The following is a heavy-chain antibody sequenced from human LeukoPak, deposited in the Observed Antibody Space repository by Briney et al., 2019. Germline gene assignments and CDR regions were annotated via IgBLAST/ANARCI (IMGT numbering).Heavy chain of an antibody. CDR1: GFTVSNNY. CDR2: IHSGGST. J-gene: IGHJ5*02. D-gene: IGHD1-26*01. V-gene: IGHV3-53*01. Sequence: GWSLGLSCAASGFTVSNNYMSWVRQAPGKGLEWVSIIHSGGSTYYADSVKGRFTISRDNSKNTLYLQMNSLRAEDTAVYYCTRANSATIPGVDAWGQGTLVTVSS. CDR3: TRANSATIPGVDA.